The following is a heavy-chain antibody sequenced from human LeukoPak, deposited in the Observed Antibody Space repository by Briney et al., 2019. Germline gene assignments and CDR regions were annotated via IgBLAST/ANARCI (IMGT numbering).Heavy chain of an antibody. Sequence: GGSLRLSCAASGFTFSSYAMHWVRQAPGKGLEWVAVISYDGSNKYYADSVKGRFTISRDNSKNTLYLQMNSLRAEDTAVYYCARGDVVVTAQPFDYWGQGTLVTVSS. D-gene: IGHD2-21*02. CDR1: GFTFSSYA. V-gene: IGHV3-30*04. CDR3: ARGDVVVTAQPFDY. CDR2: ISYDGSNK. J-gene: IGHJ4*02.